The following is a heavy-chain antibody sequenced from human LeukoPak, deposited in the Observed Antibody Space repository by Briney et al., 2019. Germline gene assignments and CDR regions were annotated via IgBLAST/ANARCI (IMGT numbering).Heavy chain of an antibody. V-gene: IGHV3-23*01. CDR2: ISGSGGST. CDR1: GFTFSSYA. J-gene: IGHJ4*02. CDR3: AKVSIKQQLAHTFDY. Sequence: PGGSLRLSCAASGFTFSSYAMRWVRQAPGKGLEWVSAISGSGGSTYYADSVKGRFTISRDNSKNTLYLQMNSLRAEDTAVYYCAKVSIKQQLAHTFDYWGQGTLVTLSS. D-gene: IGHD6-13*01.